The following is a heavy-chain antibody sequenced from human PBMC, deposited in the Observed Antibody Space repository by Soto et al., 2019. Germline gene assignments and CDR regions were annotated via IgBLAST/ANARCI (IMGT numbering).Heavy chain of an antibody. D-gene: IGHD4-17*01. CDR1: GFTFRSHG. Sequence: QPGGSLRLSCAASGFTFRSHGMHWFRQALGKGLEWVAVVSYDSSNIYYADSVKGRVTMTTDTSTSTAYMELRSLRSDDTAVYYCARDRDYGGSFDYWGQGTLVTVSS. CDR2: VSYDSSNI. V-gene: IGHV3-30*03. CDR3: ARDRDYGGSFDY. J-gene: IGHJ4*02.